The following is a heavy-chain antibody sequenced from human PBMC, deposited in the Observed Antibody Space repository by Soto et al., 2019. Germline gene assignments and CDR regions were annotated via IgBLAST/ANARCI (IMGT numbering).Heavy chain of an antibody. CDR3: VRGGNPYHYATSGPGTFDK. J-gene: IGHJ4*02. D-gene: IGHD3-22*01. Sequence: QVPLQESGPGLVKPSQTLSLTCTVSGDSVSGGDSYWSWIRQPPGKALEWIGYTSFSGYTSYTPSLKSRVTMSVDMSKSQFSLRLTSVTAADTAIYYCVRGGNPYHYATSGPGTFDKWGQGTLVSVSS. CDR1: GDSVSGGDSY. CDR2: TSFSGYT. V-gene: IGHV4-30-4*01.